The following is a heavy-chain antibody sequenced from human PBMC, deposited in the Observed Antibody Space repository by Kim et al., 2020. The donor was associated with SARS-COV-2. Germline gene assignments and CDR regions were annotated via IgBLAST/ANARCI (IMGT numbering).Heavy chain of an antibody. CDR3: AKRRRALWFGELTFAY. D-gene: IGHD3-10*01. V-gene: IGHV3-23*01. CDR2: ISGSGGST. Sequence: GGSLRLSCAASGFTFSSYAMSWVRQAPGKGLEWVSAISGSGGSTYYADSVKGRFTISRDNSKNTLYLQMISLRAEDTAVYYCAKRRRALWFGELTFAYWGQGTLVTVSS. CDR1: GFTFSSYA. J-gene: IGHJ4*02.